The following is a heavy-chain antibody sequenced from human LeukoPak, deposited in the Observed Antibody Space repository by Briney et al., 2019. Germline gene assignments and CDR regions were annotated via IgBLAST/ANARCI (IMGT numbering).Heavy chain of an antibody. D-gene: IGHD3-10*01. V-gene: IGHV3-48*01. CDR3: ARDQRLLWFGEFDLDYYYYGMDV. CDR1: GFTFSSYA. Sequence: PGGSLRLSCAASGFTFSSYAMNWVRQAPGKGLEWVSYISSSSSTIYYADSVKGRFTISRDNAKSSLYLQMNSLRAEDTAVYYCARDQRLLWFGEFDLDYYYYGMDVWGQGTTVTVSS. CDR2: ISSSSSTI. J-gene: IGHJ6*02.